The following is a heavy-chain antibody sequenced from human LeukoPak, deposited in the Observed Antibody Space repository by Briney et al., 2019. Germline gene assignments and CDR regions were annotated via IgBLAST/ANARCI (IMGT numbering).Heavy chain of an antibody. J-gene: IGHJ6*02. CDR1: GGSISSGGYY. D-gene: IGHD2-2*02. CDR3: ATSPGDQLLYWGVRKGSGKKYGMDV. V-gene: IGHV4-31*03. Sequence: PSQTLSLTCTVSGGSISSGGYYWSWIRQHPGKGLEWIGYIYYSGSTYYNPSLKSRVTISVDTSKNQFSLKLSSVTAADTAVYYCATSPGDQLLYWGVRKGSGKKYGMDVWGQGTTVTVSS. CDR2: IYYSGST.